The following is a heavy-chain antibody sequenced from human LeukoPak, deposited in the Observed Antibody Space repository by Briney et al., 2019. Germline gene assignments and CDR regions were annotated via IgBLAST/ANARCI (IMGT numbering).Heavy chain of an antibody. J-gene: IGHJ4*02. CDR2: IYPGDSDT. V-gene: IGHV5-51*01. CDR1: GYGFTSYW. D-gene: IGHD3-3*01. Sequence: SYFQGSGYGFTSYWIGWVGPVSGKGREWMGIIYPGDSDTSYSPSFQGQVPISPDKSINTAYLQWSSLKASDTAMYYCARRESITIFGMVSGGYFDYWGQGTLVTVSS. CDR3: ARRESITIFGMVSGGYFDY.